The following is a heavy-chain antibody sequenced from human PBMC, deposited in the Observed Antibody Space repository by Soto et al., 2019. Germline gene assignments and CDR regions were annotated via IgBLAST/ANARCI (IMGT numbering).Heavy chain of an antibody. J-gene: IGHJ4*02. D-gene: IGHD5-12*01. Sequence: PWETLSLTCAVYGGSFSGYYWRWIRQPPGKGLEWIGEINHSGSTNYNPSLKSRVTISVDTSKNQFSLKLSSVTAADTAVYYCARGLRRWLQFGFDYWGQGTLVNV. CDR3: ARGLRRWLQFGFDY. CDR2: INHSGST. CDR1: GGSFSGYY. V-gene: IGHV4-34*01.